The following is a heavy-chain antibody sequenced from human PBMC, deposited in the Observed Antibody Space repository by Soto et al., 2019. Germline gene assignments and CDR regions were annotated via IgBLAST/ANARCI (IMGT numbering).Heavy chain of an antibody. Sequence: ASVKVSCKASGYTFTSYNVNWARQATGQGLEWMGWMNPNSGNTGYAQKFQGRVTLTRNISISTAYMEVSSLRSEDTAVYYCARASSGYGFDAFDMWGQGTMVTVSS. CDR3: ARASSGYGFDAFDM. J-gene: IGHJ3*02. D-gene: IGHD5-12*01. CDR2: MNPNSGNT. CDR1: GYTFTSYN. V-gene: IGHV1-8*01.